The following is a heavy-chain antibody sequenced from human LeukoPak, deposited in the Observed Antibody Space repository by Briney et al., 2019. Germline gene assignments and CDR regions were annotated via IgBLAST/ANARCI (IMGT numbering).Heavy chain of an antibody. D-gene: IGHD4-17*01. CDR1: GFTFSGYA. V-gene: IGHV3-48*03. CDR2: ISSTGGTI. CDR3: AKSDPYGDSLIEI. Sequence: GGSLRLSCAASGFTFSGYAMNWVRQPPGKGLEWLSHISSTGGTIYYADSVKGRLTVSRDNAKNSLYLQMNSLRAEDTAVYCCAKSDPYGDSLIEIWGQGALVTVSS. J-gene: IGHJ4*02.